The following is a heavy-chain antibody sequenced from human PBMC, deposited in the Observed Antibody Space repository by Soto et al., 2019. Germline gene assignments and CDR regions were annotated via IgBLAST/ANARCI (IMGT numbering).Heavy chain of an antibody. CDR1: GSSISSGGYS. Sequence: SETLSLTCAVSGSSISSGGYSWSWIRQPPGKGLEWIGYIYHSGSTYYNPSLKSRVTISVDRSKNQFSLKLSSVTAADTAVYYCARVDSSGYYNPQSYFDYWGQGTLVTVSS. J-gene: IGHJ4*02. D-gene: IGHD3-22*01. V-gene: IGHV4-30-2*01. CDR3: ARVDSSGYYNPQSYFDY. CDR2: IYHSGST.